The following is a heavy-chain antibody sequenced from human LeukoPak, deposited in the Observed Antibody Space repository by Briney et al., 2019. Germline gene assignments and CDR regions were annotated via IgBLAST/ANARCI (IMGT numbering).Heavy chain of an antibody. V-gene: IGHV1-46*01. D-gene: IGHD3-3*01. CDR2: INPSGGST. CDR3: ARVNTPDFWSGPFDY. CDR1: GGTFSSYA. Sequence: ASVKVSCKASGGTFSSYAISWVRQAPGQGLEWMGIINPSGGSTSYAQKFQGRVTMTRDTSTSTVYMELSSLRSEDTAVYYCARVNTPDFWSGPFDYWGQGTLVTVSS. J-gene: IGHJ4*02.